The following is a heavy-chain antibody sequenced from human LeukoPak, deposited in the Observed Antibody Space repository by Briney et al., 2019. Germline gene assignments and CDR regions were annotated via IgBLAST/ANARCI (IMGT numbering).Heavy chain of an antibody. CDR1: GFTFSTYW. CDR2: INQDGNEK. CDR3: AKETYYYDSSGRKTIGSYYYYYGMDV. Sequence: GGSVRLSCAASGFTFSTYWINWVRQARGKGLEWVAVINQDGNEKYYVDSVKGRFTISRDNAKSSLYLQMNSLRSEDTAVYYCAKETYYYDSSGRKTIGSYYYYYGMDVWGQGTTVTVSS. J-gene: IGHJ6*02. D-gene: IGHD3-22*01. V-gene: IGHV3-7*03.